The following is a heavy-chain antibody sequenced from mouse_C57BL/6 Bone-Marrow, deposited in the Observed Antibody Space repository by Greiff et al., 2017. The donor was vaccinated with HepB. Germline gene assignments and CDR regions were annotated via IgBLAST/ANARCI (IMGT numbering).Heavy chain of an antibody. D-gene: IGHD1-1*01. CDR2: ISYDGSN. J-gene: IGHJ1*03. CDR1: GYSITSGYY. Sequence: EVHLVESGPGLVKPSQSLSLTCSVTGYSITSGYYWNWIRQFPGNKLEWMGYISYDGSNNYNPSLKNRISITRDTSKNQFFLKLNSVTTEDTATYYCARGGYYGSSPYFDVWGTGTTVTVSS. V-gene: IGHV3-6*01. CDR3: ARGGYYGSSPYFDV.